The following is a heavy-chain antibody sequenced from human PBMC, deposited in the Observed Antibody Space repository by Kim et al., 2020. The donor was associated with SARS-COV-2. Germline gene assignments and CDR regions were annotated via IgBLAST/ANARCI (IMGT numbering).Heavy chain of an antibody. CDR1: GFTFSSYD. V-gene: IGHV3-23*01. CDR3: AKLPNWLQHYFDY. CDR2: ISGSGGIT. J-gene: IGHJ4*02. Sequence: GGSLRLSCAASGFTFSSYDMSWVRQAPGKGLEWLSSISGSGGITSYADSVKGRFTISRDNSKNTLYLHMNSLRAEDTAVYYSAKLPNWLQHYFDYSGQG. D-gene: IGHD5-12*01.